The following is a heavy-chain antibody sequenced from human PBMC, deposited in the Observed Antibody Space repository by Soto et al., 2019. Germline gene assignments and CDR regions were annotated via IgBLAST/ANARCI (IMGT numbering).Heavy chain of an antibody. CDR2: IIPIFGTT. J-gene: IGHJ4*02. V-gene: IGHV1-69*05. D-gene: IGHD3-16*02. CDR3: ARAEYYDYVWGSYRYWSFDY. Sequence: SVKVSCKASGYTFTSYGISWVRQAPGQGLEWMGGIIPIFGTTSYAQKFQGRVTMTRDTSTSTAYMELSSLRSEDTAVYYCARAEYYDYVWGSYRYWSFDYWGQGTLVTAPQ. CDR1: GYTFTSYG.